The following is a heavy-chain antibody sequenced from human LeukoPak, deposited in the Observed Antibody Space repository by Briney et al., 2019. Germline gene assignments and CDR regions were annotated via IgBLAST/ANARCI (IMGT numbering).Heavy chain of an antibody. CDR2: INPSGGST. V-gene: IGHV1-46*01. CDR3: ARGALLYDSSGYTDY. CDR1: GYTFTSYY. J-gene: IGHJ4*02. Sequence: ASVKVSCKASGYTFTSYYMHWVRQAPGQGLEWVGIINPSGGSTSYAQKFQGRVTMTRNTSISTAYMELSSLRSEDTAVYYCARGALLYDSSGYTDYWGQGTLVTVSS. D-gene: IGHD3-22*01.